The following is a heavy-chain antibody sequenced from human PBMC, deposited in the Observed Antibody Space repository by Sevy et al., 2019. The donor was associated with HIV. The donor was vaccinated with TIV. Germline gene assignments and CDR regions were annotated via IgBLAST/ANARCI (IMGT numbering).Heavy chain of an antibody. CDR2: ISSRSGTL. V-gene: IGHV3-48*01. CDR3: ARGGYPRPFDY. D-gene: IGHD1-1*01. CDR1: GITLSNYG. J-gene: IGHJ4*02. Sequence: GGSLRLSCAASGITLSNYGVNWVRQAPGKGLEWVSYISSRSGTLHYAASVKGGFTISRDNAKNTLFLQMNSLGAEDTAVYYCARGGYPRPFDYWGQGTLVTVSS.